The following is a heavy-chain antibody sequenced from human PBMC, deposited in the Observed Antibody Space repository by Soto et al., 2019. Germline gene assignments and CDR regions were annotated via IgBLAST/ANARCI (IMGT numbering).Heavy chain of an antibody. V-gene: IGHV5-51*01. CDR1: GYRFTSYW. J-gene: IGHJ4*02. D-gene: IGHD6-19*01. CDR3: ARSPKWGGWFDY. Sequence: PGASLKISCKGSGYRFTSYWIGWVRQMPGKGLEWMGIIYPGDSDTRYSPSFQGQVTISADKSISTAYLQWSSLTASDTAMHYCARSPKWGGWFDYWGQGTLVTVPS. CDR2: IYPGDSDT.